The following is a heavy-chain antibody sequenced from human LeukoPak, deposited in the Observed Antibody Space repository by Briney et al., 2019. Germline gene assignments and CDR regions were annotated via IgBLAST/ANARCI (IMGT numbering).Heavy chain of an antibody. CDR1: GGSISSSSYY. J-gene: IGHJ4*02. V-gene: IGHV4-39*01. CDR2: IYYSGST. Sequence: SETLSLTCTVSGGSISSSSYYWGWIRQPPGKGLEWIGSIYYSGSTYYNPSLKSRVTISVDTSKNQFSLKLSSVTAADTAVYYCARHVGGYYNPLCYFDYWGQGTLVTVSS. CDR3: ARHVGGYYNPLCYFDY. D-gene: IGHD3-10*01.